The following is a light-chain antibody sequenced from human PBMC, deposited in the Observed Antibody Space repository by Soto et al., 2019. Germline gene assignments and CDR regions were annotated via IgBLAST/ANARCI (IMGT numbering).Light chain of an antibody. J-gene: IGKJ1*01. CDR1: QSINNW. CDR3: QQYKIYSQT. CDR2: DAS. Sequence: DIQMTQSPSTLSASVGDRVTITCRASQSINNWVAWYQQRVGRAPRLLLYDASTLEPGVPSRFSGSGSGTEFTLTISSLQPDDFATYYCQQYKIYSQTFGQGTKVDI. V-gene: IGKV1-5*01.